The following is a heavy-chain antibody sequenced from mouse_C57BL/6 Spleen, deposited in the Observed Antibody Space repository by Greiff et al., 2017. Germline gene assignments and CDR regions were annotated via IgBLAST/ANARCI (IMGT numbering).Heavy chain of an antibody. CDR1: GYTFTSYW. CDR3: ARSYGSSYDYAMDY. D-gene: IGHD1-1*01. V-gene: IGHV1-59*01. CDR2: IDPSDSYT. Sequence: QVQLQQSGAELVRPGTSVKLSCKASGYTFTSYWMHWVKQRPGQGLEWIGVIDPSDSYTNYNQKFKGKATLTVDTSSSTAYMQLSSLTSEDSAVYYCARSYGSSYDYAMDYWGQGTSVTVSS. J-gene: IGHJ4*01.